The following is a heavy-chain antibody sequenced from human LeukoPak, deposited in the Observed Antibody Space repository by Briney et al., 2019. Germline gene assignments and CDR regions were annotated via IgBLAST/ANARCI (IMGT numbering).Heavy chain of an antibody. J-gene: IGHJ3*02. CDR2: IRYDGRTK. D-gene: IGHD6-13*01. CDR1: GFTFSSYG. Sequence: GGSLRLSCAASGFTFSSYGVHWVRQAPGKGLEWVAFIRYDGRTKYYADSVKGRFSISRDNSKNTLYLQMNSLRTEDTAVYYCAKPLPLGGSWYWGAFDIWGQGTMVTVSS. V-gene: IGHV3-30*02. CDR3: AKPLPLGGSWYWGAFDI.